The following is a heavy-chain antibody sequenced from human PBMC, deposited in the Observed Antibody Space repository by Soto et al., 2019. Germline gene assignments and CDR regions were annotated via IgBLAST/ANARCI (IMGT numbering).Heavy chain of an antibody. J-gene: IGHJ6*02. Sequence: PGGSLRLSCAASGFTFSSYAFSWVRQAPGKGLEWVSTISVSGHDTYYADSVKGRFTISRDNSRDTLYLEMNSPRAEDTALYYCAKFQVEGYHNYYGMDVWGQGTTVTVSS. CDR1: GFTFSSYA. V-gene: IGHV3-23*01. CDR2: ISVSGHDT. CDR3: AKFQVEGYHNYYGMDV.